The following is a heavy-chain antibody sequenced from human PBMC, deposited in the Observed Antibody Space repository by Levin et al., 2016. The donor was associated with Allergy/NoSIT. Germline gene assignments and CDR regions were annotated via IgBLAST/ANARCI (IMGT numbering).Heavy chain of an antibody. CDR3: AKFIIKGYYFDY. V-gene: IGHV3-23*01. Sequence: WIRQPPGKGLEWVSAISGSGGSTYYADSVKGRFTISRDNSKNTLYLQMNSLRAEDTAVYYCAKFIIKGYYFDYWGQGTLVTVSS. D-gene: IGHD3-10*01. CDR2: ISGSGGST. J-gene: IGHJ4*02.